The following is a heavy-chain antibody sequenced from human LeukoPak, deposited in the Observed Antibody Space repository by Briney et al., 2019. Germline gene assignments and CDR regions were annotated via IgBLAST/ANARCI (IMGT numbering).Heavy chain of an antibody. CDR1: GGSISSYY. J-gene: IGHJ3*02. Sequence: SETLSLTCTVSGGSISSYYWSWIRQPPGKGLEWNGYIYYSGSTNYNPSLKSRVTISVDTSKNQFSLKLSSVTAADTAVYYCARPQQQLVLDAFDIWGQGTMVTVSS. CDR2: IYYSGST. D-gene: IGHD6-13*01. CDR3: ARPQQQLVLDAFDI. V-gene: IGHV4-59*01.